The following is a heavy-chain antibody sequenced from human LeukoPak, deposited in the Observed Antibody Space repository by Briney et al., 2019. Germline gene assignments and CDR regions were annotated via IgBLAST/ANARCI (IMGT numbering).Heavy chain of an antibody. J-gene: IGHJ3*02. Sequence: SETLSLTCTVPGGSISSYYCGWIRQPPGKGLEWDGYSYWSGSTNSNPSLKSRVPISVDTSKNQFSLKLSSVTAADTAVYYCAKHQNYYGSGSYYNDDAFDIWGQGTMVTVSS. V-gene: IGHV4-59*08. CDR1: GGSISSYY. D-gene: IGHD3-10*01. CDR2: SYWSGST. CDR3: AKHQNYYGSGSYYNDDAFDI.